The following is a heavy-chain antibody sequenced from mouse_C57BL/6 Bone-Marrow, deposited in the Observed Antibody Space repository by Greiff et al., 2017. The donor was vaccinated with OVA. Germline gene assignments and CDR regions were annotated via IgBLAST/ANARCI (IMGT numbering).Heavy chain of an antibody. V-gene: IGHV5-16*01. CDR1: GFTFSDYY. CDR3: ARAYYYGSGFDY. Sequence: EVKLMESEGGLVQPGSSMKLSCTASGFTFSDYYMAWVRQVPEKGLEWVANINYDGSSTYYLDSLKSRFIISRDNAKNILYLQMSSLKSEDTATYYCARAYYYGSGFDYWGQGTTLTVSS. CDR2: INYDGSST. J-gene: IGHJ2*01. D-gene: IGHD1-1*01.